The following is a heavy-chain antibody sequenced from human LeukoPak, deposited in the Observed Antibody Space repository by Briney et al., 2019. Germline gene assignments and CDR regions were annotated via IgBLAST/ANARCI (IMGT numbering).Heavy chain of an antibody. CDR2: IYYSGST. D-gene: IGHD3-10*01. CDR3: ARLGGIGFGESDY. CDR1: GGSISSYY. V-gene: IGHV4-59*01. Sequence: SETLSLTCTVSGGSISSYYWSWIRQPPGKGLEWIGYIYYSGSTNYIPSLKSRVTISVDTSKNQFSLKLSSVTAADTAVYYCARLGGIGFGESDYWGQGTLVTVSS. J-gene: IGHJ4*02.